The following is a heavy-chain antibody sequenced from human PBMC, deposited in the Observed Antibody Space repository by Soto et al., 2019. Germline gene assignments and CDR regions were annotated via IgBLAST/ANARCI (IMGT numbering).Heavy chain of an antibody. V-gene: IGHV1-18*01. CDR1: GYMFNTYG. CDR3: SRTYGSGDYFLPFEY. D-gene: IGHD3-10*01. Sequence: QVQLLQSGAEVKKPGASVKVSCKASGYMFNTYGITWVRQAPGQGLEWMGWISVYNGNIDYAQKFEGRVTMTIDTNTSTANMEMKSLTSGDAAVYYCSRTYGSGDYFLPFEYWGQGPPVSVSS. CDR2: ISVYNGNI. J-gene: IGHJ4*02.